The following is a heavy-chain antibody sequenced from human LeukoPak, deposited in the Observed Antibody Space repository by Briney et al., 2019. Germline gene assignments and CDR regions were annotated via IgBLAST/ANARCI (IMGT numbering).Heavy chain of an antibody. Sequence: SSETLSLTCAVYGGSFSGYYWSWIRQPPGKGLEWVSAISGSGGSTHYADSVKGRFTISRDNSKNTLYLQMNSLRAEDTAVYYCAKIPTFYGDHTQDYWGQGTLVTVSS. V-gene: IGHV3-23*01. D-gene: IGHD4-17*01. J-gene: IGHJ4*02. CDR2: ISGSGGST. CDR3: AKIPTFYGDHTQDY. CDR1: GGSFSGYY.